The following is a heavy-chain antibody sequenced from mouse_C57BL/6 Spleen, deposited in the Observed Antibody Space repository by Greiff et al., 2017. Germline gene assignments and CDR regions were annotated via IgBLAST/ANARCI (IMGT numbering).Heavy chain of an antibody. V-gene: IGHV5-17*01. Sequence: DVKLVESGGGLVKPGGSLKLSCAASGFTFSDYGMHWVRQAPAKGLEWVAYISSGSSTIYYADTVKGRFTISRDNAKNTLFLQMTSLRSEDTAMYYCATSEFSYWGQGTLVTVSA. CDR2: ISSGSSTI. CDR3: ATSEFSY. CDR1: GFTFSDYG. D-gene: IGHD6-1*01. J-gene: IGHJ3*01.